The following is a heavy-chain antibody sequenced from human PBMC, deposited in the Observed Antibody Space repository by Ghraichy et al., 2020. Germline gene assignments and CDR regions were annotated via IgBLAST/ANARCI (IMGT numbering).Heavy chain of an antibody. J-gene: IGHJ4*02. D-gene: IGHD3-16*01. CDR3: APFNSNGYTAFDY. V-gene: IGHV3-23*01. CDR2: ISGSGGTT. Sequence: LSLTCAASGFTFTSYAMSWVRQAPGKGLEWVSGISGSGGTTYYADSVKGRFTISRDNSKNTLYLQMNGLRAEDTAVYYCAPFNSNGYTAFDYWGQGTLVTVSS. CDR1: GFTFTSYA.